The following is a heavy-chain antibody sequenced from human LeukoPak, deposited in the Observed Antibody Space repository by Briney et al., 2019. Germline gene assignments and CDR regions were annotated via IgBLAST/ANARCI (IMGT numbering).Heavy chain of an antibody. V-gene: IGHV4-59*01. D-gene: IGHD6-13*01. CDR3: ARESIAAAGIDY. CDR1: GGSISSYY. CDR2: IYYSGSP. Sequence: SETLSLTCTVSGGSISSYYWSWIRQPPGKGLEWIGYIYYSGSPNYNPSLKSRVTISVDTSKNQFSLKLSSVTAADTAVYYCARESIAAAGIDYWGQGTLVTVSS. J-gene: IGHJ4*02.